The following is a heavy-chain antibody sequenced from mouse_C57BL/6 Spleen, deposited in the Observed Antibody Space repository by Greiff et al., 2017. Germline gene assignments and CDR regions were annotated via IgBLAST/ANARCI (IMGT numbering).Heavy chain of an antibody. V-gene: IGHV1-54*01. Sequence: QVQLQQSGAELVRPGTSVKVSCKASGYAFTNYLIEWVKQRPGQGLEWIGVINPGSGGSNYNEKFKGKAPLTADKSSSTAYMQLSSLTSEDSAVYFCARVRGDYYAMDYWGQGTSVTVSS. CDR1: GYAFTNYL. J-gene: IGHJ4*01. CDR3: ARVRGDYYAMDY. CDR2: INPGSGGS.